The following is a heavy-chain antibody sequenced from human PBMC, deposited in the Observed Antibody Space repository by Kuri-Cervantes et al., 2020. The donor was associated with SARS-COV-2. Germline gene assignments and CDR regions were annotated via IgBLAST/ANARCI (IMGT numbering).Heavy chain of an antibody. CDR1: GGTFSSYA. D-gene: IGHD2-15*01. Sequence: SVKVSCKASGGTFSSYAISWVRQAPGQGLEWMGRIIPILGIANYAQKFQGRVTITADKSTSTAYMELSSLRSEGTAVYYCARVFDCSGGSCYRAYYYYYGMDVWGQGTTVTVSS. CDR2: IIPILGIA. V-gene: IGHV1-69*04. CDR3: ARVFDCSGGSCYRAYYYYYGMDV. J-gene: IGHJ6*02.